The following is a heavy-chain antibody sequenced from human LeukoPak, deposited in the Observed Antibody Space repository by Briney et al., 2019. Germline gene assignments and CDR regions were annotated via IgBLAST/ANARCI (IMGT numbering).Heavy chain of an antibody. J-gene: IGHJ4*02. CDR3: TSGVRWLQFLGYY. CDR1: GFTFSSYS. D-gene: IGHD5-24*01. V-gene: IGHV3-15*01. Sequence: PGGSLRLSCAASGFTFSSYSMNWVRQAPGKGLEWVGRIKSKTDGGTTDHAAPVKGRFTISRDDSKNTLYLQMNSLKTEDTAMYYCTSGVRWLQFLGYYWGQGTLVTVSS. CDR2: IKSKTDGGTT.